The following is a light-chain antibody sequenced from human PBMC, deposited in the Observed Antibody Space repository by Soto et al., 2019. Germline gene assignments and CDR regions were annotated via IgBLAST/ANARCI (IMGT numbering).Light chain of an antibody. CDR2: HAS. Sequence: DIRMNQSAATLTESKGDRVNXTCRASHSIDRWLACYQQKPEKSPKILLYHASSFKTEVPSRFSRGRSVTELTLSISSRQDHDFPTYYFQHYNNYGAFGRRSKV. J-gene: IGKJ1*01. CDR1: HSIDRW. V-gene: IGKV1-5*01. CDR3: QHYNNYGA.